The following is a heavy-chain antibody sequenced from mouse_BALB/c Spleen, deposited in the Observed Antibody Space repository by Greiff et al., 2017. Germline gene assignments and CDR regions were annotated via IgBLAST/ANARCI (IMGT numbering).Heavy chain of an antibody. CDR2: ILPGSGST. V-gene: IGHV1-9*01. Sequence: QVQLKQSGAELMKPGASVKISCKATGYTFSSYWIEWVKQRPGHGLEWIGEILPGSGSTNYNEKFKGKATFTADTSSNTAYMQLSSLTSEDSAVYYCARNYGYDNGWYFDVWGAGTTVTVSS. CDR3: ARNYGYDNGWYFDV. D-gene: IGHD2-2*01. CDR1: GYTFSSYW. J-gene: IGHJ1*01.